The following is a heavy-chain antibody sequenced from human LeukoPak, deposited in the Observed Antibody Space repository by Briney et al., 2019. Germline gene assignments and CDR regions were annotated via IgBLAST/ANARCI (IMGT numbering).Heavy chain of an antibody. CDR2: MYYSGST. D-gene: IGHD3-10*01. J-gene: IGHJ4*02. Sequence: SETLSLTCTVSGGSISSSYWSWIRQPPGKGLEWIGYMYYSGSTNYSPSLKSRVTISADTSKNQFSLKLSSVTAADTAVYYCARTLYGSGAHYYFDYWGQGTLVTASS. CDR3: ARTLYGSGAHYYFDY. V-gene: IGHV4-59*01. CDR1: GGSISSSY.